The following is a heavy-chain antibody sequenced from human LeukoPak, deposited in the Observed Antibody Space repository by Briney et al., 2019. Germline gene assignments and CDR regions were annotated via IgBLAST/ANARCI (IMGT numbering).Heavy chain of an antibody. V-gene: IGHV3-23*01. CDR1: GFTFSSYA. D-gene: IGHD1-26*01. CDR3: AKDPIVGATTSDYFDY. Sequence: GALRLSCAASGFTFSSYAMSWVRQAPGKGLEWVSAISGSGGSTYYADSVKGRFTISRDNSKNTLYLQMNSLRAEDTAVYYCAKDPIVGATTSDYFDYWGQGTLVTVSS. CDR2: ISGSGGST. J-gene: IGHJ4*02.